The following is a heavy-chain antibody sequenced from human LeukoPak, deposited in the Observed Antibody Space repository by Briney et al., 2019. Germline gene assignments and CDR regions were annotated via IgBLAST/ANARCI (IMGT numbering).Heavy chain of an antibody. CDR2: ISSSSSYI. Sequence: GGSLRLSCAASGFTFSSYSMNWVRQAPGKGLEWVSSISSSSSYIYYADSVKGRFTISRDNAKNSLYLQMNSLRAEDTAVYYCARSDSNYGFGSNWFDPWGQGTLVTVSS. D-gene: IGHD4-11*01. J-gene: IGHJ5*02. CDR1: GFTFSSYS. CDR3: ARSDSNYGFGSNWFDP. V-gene: IGHV3-21*01.